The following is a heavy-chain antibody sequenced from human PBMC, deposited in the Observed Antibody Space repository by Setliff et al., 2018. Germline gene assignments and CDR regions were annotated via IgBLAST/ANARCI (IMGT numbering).Heavy chain of an antibody. CDR3: ARDGQRTSYRINLYYFAS. Sequence: GSLRLSCATSGFTFSNYWMTWVRQAPGKGLEWVANIMQDGSGIKYVDSVKGRFTISRDNAQNSPFLQMNSLRAEDTAVYYCARDGQRTSYRINLYYFASWGQGALVTVSS. CDR2: IMQDGSGI. V-gene: IGHV3-7*01. CDR1: GFTFSNYW. D-gene: IGHD2-2*01. J-gene: IGHJ4*02.